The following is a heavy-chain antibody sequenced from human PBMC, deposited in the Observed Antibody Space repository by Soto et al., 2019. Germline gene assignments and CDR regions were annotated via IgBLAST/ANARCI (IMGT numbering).Heavy chain of an antibody. D-gene: IGHD2-2*01. Sequence: GASVKVSCKASGYTFTSYGISWVRQAPGQGLEWMGWISAYNGNTNYAQKLQGRVTMTTDTSTSTAYMELRSLRSDDTAVYYCALVVPAAMFTYPYFDYWGQGTLVTVSS. CDR3: ALVVPAAMFTYPYFDY. V-gene: IGHV1-18*01. J-gene: IGHJ4*02. CDR1: GYTFTSYG. CDR2: ISAYNGNT.